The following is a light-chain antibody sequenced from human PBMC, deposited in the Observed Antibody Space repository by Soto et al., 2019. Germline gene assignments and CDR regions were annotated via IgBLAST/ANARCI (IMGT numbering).Light chain of an antibody. CDR2: ASS. J-gene: IGKJ2*01. CDR1: QTSANF. CDR3: QQSYSAPPT. V-gene: IGKV1-39*01. Sequence: DIQMTQSPSSLSASIGDRVTITCGASQTSANFLNWFQWSPGKPPNFLIFASSSFQSGVSSRFSGRGSGTHFSLTITNLQPEDFATYYCQQSYSAPPTFGQGTKLEI.